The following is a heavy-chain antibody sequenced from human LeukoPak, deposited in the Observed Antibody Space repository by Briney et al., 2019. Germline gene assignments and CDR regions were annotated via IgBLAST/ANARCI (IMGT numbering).Heavy chain of an antibody. CDR3: VACRDNSCCSETFGF. CDR2: PLYRSQWYN. Sequence: SQTLSLTCAISGDSVSYNVAAWNWIRQSPSRGLKWLGRPLYRSQWYNDYAESVKSRITINPDTSKNQFTLQLKSVTPEDTAVYYCVACRDNSCCSETFGFWGQGTTVTVSS. CDR1: GDSVSYNVAA. V-gene: IGHV6-1*01. D-gene: IGHD2-15*01. J-gene: IGHJ3*01.